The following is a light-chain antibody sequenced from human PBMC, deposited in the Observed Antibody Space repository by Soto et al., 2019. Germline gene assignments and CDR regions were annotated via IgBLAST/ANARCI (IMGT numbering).Light chain of an antibody. J-gene: IGKJ4*01. Sequence: IQLTQSPSSLSASVGDRVTITCRASQGITSYLAWYQQRPGKAPGLLIYSASTLQSGVPSRFSGSGYGTDFSLTISNLQPEDFATYYCQQLYSHRLTFGGGTKVDIK. CDR3: QQLYSHRLT. CDR1: QGITSY. CDR2: SAS. V-gene: IGKV1-9*01.